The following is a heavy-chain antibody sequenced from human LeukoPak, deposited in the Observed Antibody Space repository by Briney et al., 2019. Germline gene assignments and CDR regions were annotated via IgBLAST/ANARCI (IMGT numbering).Heavy chain of an antibody. V-gene: IGHV1-3*03. CDR1: GYTFTDYA. D-gene: IGHD3-3*01. J-gene: IGHJ4*02. Sequence: ASVKVSCKASGYTFTDYALHWVRQAPGQSLEWMGWITTGRGDTQYSQAFQRRITITRDKSASTVSMELSSLRSEDTAVYYCARGYYDFWSGTKYYFDYWGQGTLVTVSS. CDR3: ARGYYDFWSGTKYYFDY. CDR2: ITTGRGDT.